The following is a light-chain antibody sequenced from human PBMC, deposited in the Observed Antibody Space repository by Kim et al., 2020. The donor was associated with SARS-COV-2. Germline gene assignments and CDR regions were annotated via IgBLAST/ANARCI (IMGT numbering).Light chain of an antibody. V-gene: IGLV2-14*03. J-gene: IGLJ2*01. CDR1: DSDVGSYGF. CDR3: SSYTTSTTVV. Sequence: QSALTQPASVSGSPGQSITISCTVTDSDVGSYGFVSWYQQHPDKAPQRIIYDVFNQPSGVSNRFSGSKSGDTASLTISGLQAEDEADYYCSSYTTSTTVVFGGGTKVTVL. CDR2: DVF.